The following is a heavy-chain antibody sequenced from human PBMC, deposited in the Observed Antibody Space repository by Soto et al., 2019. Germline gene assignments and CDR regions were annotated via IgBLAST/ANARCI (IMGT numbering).Heavy chain of an antibody. CDR1: GFTFSDYA. D-gene: IGHD6-19*01. CDR2: ISFDGNIK. CDR3: ARAPGHSVYSSGWQIDY. J-gene: IGHJ4*02. Sequence: QVQLVESGGGVVQPGRSLRLSCAASGFTFSDYAMYWVRQAPGKGLEWVSVISFDGNIKYYTGSVKGRFTISRDNSKNTLHLQVNSLRTEDTALYYCARAPGHSVYSSGWQIDYWGQGTLVTVSS. V-gene: IGHV3-30-3*01.